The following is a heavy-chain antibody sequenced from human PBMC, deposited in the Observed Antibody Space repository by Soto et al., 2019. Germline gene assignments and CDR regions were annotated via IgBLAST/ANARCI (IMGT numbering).Heavy chain of an antibody. V-gene: IGHV3-23*01. CDR2: ISGSGGST. J-gene: IGHJ4*02. CDR1: GFTFSSYA. D-gene: IGHD3-10*01. Sequence: PGGSLRLSCAASGFTFSSYAMSWVRQAPGKGLEWVSAISGSGGSTYYADSVKGRFTISRDNSKNTLYLQMNSLRAEDTAVYYCAKDLRLPLRYYCSGSYYRLAADYWGQGTLVTVSS. CDR3: AKDLRLPLRYYCSGSYYRLAADY.